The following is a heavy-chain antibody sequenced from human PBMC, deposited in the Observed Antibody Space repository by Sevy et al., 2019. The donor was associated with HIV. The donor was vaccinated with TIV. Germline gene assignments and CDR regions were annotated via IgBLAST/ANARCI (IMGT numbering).Heavy chain of an antibody. V-gene: IGHV1-69*13. CDR1: GGTFNNYA. CDR3: VRVGFCSTRSCFTALRSPIDTNFDS. CDR2: IIPIFGAT. Sequence: ASVKVSCKASGGTFNNYAINWVRQAPGQGLEWMGGIIPIFGATNYAQKFQGRVTITADESTSTGDMEVSGLRSEDTGIYYCVRVGFCSTRSCFTALRSPIDTNFDSWGQGTLVTVSS. D-gene: IGHD2-8*01. J-gene: IGHJ4*02.